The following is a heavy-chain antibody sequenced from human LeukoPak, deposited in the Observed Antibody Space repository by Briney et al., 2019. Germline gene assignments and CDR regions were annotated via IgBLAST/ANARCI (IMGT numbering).Heavy chain of an antibody. J-gene: IGHJ3*02. CDR2: ISGSGGST. V-gene: IGHV3-23*01. Sequence: GASLRLSCAASGFTFRSYAMSWVRQAPGKGLEWVSAISGSGGSTYYADSVKGRFTISRDNSKNTLYLQMNSLRAEDTAVYYCAKVSGDYYDSSGYYLEAFDIWGQGTMVTVSS. CDR1: GFTFRSYA. CDR3: AKVSGDYYDSSGYYLEAFDI. D-gene: IGHD3-22*01.